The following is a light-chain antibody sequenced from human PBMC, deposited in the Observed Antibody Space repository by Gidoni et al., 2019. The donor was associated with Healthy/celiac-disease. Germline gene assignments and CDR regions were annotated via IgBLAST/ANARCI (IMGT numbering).Light chain of an antibody. CDR2: GAS. J-gene: IGKJ1*01. V-gene: IGKV3-20*01. Sequence: EIVFTQSPGPLSLSPGERATLSCRASQSVSSSYLAWYQQKPGQAPRLLIYGASSRATGIPDRFSGRGSGTDFTLTISRLEPEDCAVYYGQQYGSSPWTFGQGTKVEIK. CDR3: QQYGSSPWT. CDR1: QSVSSSY.